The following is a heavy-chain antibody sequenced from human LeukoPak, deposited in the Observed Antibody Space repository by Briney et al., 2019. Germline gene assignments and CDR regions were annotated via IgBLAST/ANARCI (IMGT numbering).Heavy chain of an antibody. D-gene: IGHD7-27*01. CDR3: ARTGYDAFDI. J-gene: IGHJ3*02. CDR1: GFSFGYYT. V-gene: IGHV3-21*01. CDR2: ISSSSSDI. Sequence: GGSLRLSCAASGFSFGYYTVNWVRQAPGKGLEWVSSISSSSSDIYYADSVKGRFTISRDNAKNSLYLRMNSLRAEDTAVYYCARTGYDAFDIWGQGTMVTVSS.